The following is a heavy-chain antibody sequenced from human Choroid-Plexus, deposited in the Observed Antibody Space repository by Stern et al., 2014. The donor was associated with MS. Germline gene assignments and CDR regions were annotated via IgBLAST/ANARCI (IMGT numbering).Heavy chain of an antibody. CDR1: GFTLGSWA. D-gene: IGHD2/OR15-2a*01. CDR2: VSYDGSNK. CDR3: AKDRQYLTYFFDH. V-gene: IGHV3-30*18. Sequence: VHLVESGGGVVQPGRPLRLSCVASGFTLGSWAMHWVRQAPGKGLEWGAGVSYDGSNKYYADSVKGRFTISRDNSQNTLYMQMSSLRPEDTAVYYCAKDRQYLTYFFDHWGQGSLVTVSS. J-gene: IGHJ5*02.